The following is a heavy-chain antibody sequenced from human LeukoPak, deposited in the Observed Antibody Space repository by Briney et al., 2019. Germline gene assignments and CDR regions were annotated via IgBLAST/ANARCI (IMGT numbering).Heavy chain of an antibody. D-gene: IGHD3-22*01. CDR3: ARYDSSGYYYLGM. CDR1: GGSISSGDSY. J-gene: IGHJ4*02. V-gene: IGHV4-30-4*01. CDR2: IYYSGST. Sequence: SETLSLTCTVSGGSISSGDSYWSWIRQPPGKGLEWIGYIYYSGSTYYNPSLKSRVTISEETSKNQFSLTLRSVTAADTAVYCCARYDSSGYYYLGMWGQGTLVTVSS.